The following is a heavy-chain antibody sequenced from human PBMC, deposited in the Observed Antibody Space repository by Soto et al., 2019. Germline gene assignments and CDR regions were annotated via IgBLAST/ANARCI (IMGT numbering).Heavy chain of an antibody. V-gene: IGHV3-21*01. CDR3: ARGDVLRFLEWLPAGMGDYYYYMDV. J-gene: IGHJ6*03. D-gene: IGHD3-3*01. CDR2: ISSSSSYI. Sequence: GGSLRLSCAASGFTFSSYSMNWVRQAPGKGLEWVSSISSSSSYIYYTDSVKGRFTISRDNAKNSLYLQMNSLRAEDTAVYYCARGDVLRFLEWLPAGMGDYYYYMDVWGKGTTVTVSS. CDR1: GFTFSSYS.